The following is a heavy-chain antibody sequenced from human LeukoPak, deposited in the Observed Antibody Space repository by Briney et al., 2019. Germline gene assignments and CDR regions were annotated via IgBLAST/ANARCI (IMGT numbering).Heavy chain of an antibody. J-gene: IGHJ6*03. V-gene: IGHV3-30-3*01. CDR3: ARKGGVEYSTLYYYYYMDV. CDR2: ISYDGSNK. D-gene: IGHD6-6*01. Sequence: PGRSLRLSCAASGFTFSSYAMHWVRQAPGKGLEWVAVISYDGSNKYYADSVKGRFTISRDNSKNTLYLQMNSLRAEDTAVYYCARKGGVEYSTLYYYYYMDVWGKGTTVTVSS. CDR1: GFTFSSYA.